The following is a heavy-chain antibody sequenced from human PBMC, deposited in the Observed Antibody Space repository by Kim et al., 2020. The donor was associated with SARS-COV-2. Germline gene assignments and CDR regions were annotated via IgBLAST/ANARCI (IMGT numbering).Heavy chain of an antibody. CDR3: ARGLGVRAPEWLRGNWFDP. Sequence: SETLSLTCAVYGGSFSGYFWSWIRQPPGKGLEWIGEISHSGSTNYNPSLKSRVTISVDTSKNQFSLKVTSVTAADTAVYYCARGLGVRAPEWLRGNWFDPWGQETLVTVSS. V-gene: IGHV4-34*01. CDR2: ISHSGST. CDR1: GGSFSGYF. J-gene: IGHJ5*02. D-gene: IGHD3-3*01.